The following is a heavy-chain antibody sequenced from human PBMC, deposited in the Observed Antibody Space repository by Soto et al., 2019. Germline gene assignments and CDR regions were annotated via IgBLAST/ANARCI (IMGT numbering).Heavy chain of an antibody. CDR3: VRGGKAAGAFDI. V-gene: IGHV3-33*01. D-gene: IGHD3-16*01. CDR1: GFIFSDYG. CDR2: IWDDGIKK. Sequence: QEQLVESGGDVVQPGRSLRLSCAASGFIFSDYGLHWVRQAPGKGLEWVAVIWDDGIKKYYADSVKGRFTISRDNSENMVYLQMNSLRGEDTAVYYCVRGGKAAGAFDIWGQGTMVTVFS. J-gene: IGHJ3*02.